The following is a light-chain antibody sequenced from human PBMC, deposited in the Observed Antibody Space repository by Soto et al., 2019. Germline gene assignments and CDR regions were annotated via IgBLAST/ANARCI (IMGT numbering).Light chain of an antibody. CDR1: SSDVGSYNL. CDR2: EVS. Sequence: QSVLTQPASVSGSPGQSITISCTGTSSDVGSYNLVSWYQQQPGKAPKLMIYEVSKRPSGVSNRFSGSKSGNTASLTISGLQAEDEADYYCCSYAGSSWVFGGGTKVTVL. V-gene: IGLV2-23*02. CDR3: CSYAGSSWV. J-gene: IGLJ3*02.